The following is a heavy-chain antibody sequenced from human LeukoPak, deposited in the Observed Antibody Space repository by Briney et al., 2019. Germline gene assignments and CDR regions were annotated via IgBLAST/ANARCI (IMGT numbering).Heavy chain of an antibody. CDR2: ISGGGGST. Sequence: GGSLRLSCAASGFTFNNYGMNWVRHAPGKGLEWVSGISGGGGSTYYADSVKGRFTISRDNSKNTLYLQMNSLRAEDTAVYYCAKGSDYDPPYYYYYMDVWGKGTTVTISS. CDR1: GFTFNNYG. J-gene: IGHJ6*03. CDR3: AKGSDYDPPYYYYYMDV. D-gene: IGHD5-12*01. V-gene: IGHV3-23*01.